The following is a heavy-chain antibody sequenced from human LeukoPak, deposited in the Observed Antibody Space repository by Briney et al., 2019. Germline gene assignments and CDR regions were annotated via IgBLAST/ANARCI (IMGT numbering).Heavy chain of an antibody. CDR3: AKDMRAVAGPFDY. CDR1: GFTFSNYA. D-gene: IGHD6-19*01. V-gene: IGHV3-23*01. J-gene: IGHJ4*02. CDR2: ISGSGGST. Sequence: GGSLRLSCAASGFTFSNYAMRWVRQAPGKELEWVSAISGSGGSTYYADSVKGRFTISRDNSKNTLYLQMNSLRAEDTAVYYCAKDMRAVAGPFDYWGQGTLVTVSS.